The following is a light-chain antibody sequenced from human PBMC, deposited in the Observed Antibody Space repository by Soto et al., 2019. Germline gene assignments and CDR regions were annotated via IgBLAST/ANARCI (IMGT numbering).Light chain of an antibody. V-gene: IGKV2D-29*01. Sequence: DIVITQTTLSLSVTPGQPASISCKSSQSLLNSGGKTYFYWYLQKPGQPPQLLIYEVSNRFSGVPDRVSGSGSGTDFTLNISRVEAEDVGFYYCLQTTQFPWTFGQGTKVDIK. J-gene: IGKJ1*01. CDR1: QSLLNSGGKTY. CDR3: LQTTQFPWT. CDR2: EVS.